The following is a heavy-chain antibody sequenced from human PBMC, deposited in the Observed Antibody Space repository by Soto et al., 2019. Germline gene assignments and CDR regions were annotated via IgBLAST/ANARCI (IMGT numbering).Heavy chain of an antibody. D-gene: IGHD3-22*01. Sequence: GASVKVSCKASGYTFTSYGFNWVRQAPGQGLEWMGWISAHNGNTNYPQRFQGRVTMTTDTSTSTAYMELTSLRSDDTAVYYCARDSSGYLGLDYWGQGTLVTVSS. V-gene: IGHV1-18*04. CDR2: ISAHNGNT. CDR1: GYTFTSYG. J-gene: IGHJ4*02. CDR3: ARDSSGYLGLDY.